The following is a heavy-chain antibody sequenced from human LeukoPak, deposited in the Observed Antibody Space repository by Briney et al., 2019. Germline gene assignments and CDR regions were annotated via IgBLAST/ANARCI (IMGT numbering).Heavy chain of an antibody. CDR3: ARAGLVYYYDTSGYFSDAFDI. Sequence: GRSLRLSCAASGFTFDDYAMHWVRQAPGKGLEWVSGISWNSGSIGYADSVKGRFTISRDNAKNSLYLQVNSLRAEDTAFYYCARAGLVYYYDTSGYFSDAFDIWGQGTMVTVSS. V-gene: IGHV3-9*01. J-gene: IGHJ3*02. D-gene: IGHD3-22*01. CDR1: GFTFDDYA. CDR2: ISWNSGSI.